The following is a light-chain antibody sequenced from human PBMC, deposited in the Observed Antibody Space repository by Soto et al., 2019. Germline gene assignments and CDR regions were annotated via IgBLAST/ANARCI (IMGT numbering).Light chain of an antibody. J-gene: IGKJ4*02. Sequence: STLSASVGDRVTITCRASQRISSWLAWYQQRPGRAPKVLIYTASTLESGVPSRFSGSGSGTEFTLTISSLQPDDFATYYFQTYNCYPSTFGIWAKVEI. V-gene: IGKV1-5*03. CDR1: QRISSW. CDR3: QTYNCYPST. CDR2: TAS.